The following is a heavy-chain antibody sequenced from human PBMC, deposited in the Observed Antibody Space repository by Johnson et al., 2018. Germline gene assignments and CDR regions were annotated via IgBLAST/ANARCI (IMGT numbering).Heavy chain of an antibody. CDR1: GLSATNTY. J-gene: IGHJ6*03. Sequence: EVQLVESGGTLIRPGGSLRLSCANSGLSATNTYMTWVRQAPGKGLEWVANIKQDGSEKYFVDSVKGRFTISRDNSQNTLYLQMNGLRPEDTAVYFCSKERDIADGRYYYYRDVWGKGTTVTVSS. CDR3: SKERDIADGRYYYYRDV. V-gene: IGHV3-7*01. CDR2: IKQDGSEK. D-gene: IGHD2-15*01.